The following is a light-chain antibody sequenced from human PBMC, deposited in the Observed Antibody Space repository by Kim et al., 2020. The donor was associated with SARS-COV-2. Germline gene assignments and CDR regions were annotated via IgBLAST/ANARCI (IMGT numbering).Light chain of an antibody. V-gene: IGLV1-47*01. Sequence: GQRGTISCSGSSSTIGSNYVYWYQQLPGPAPKLLIYRNNQRPSGVPDRFSGSKSGTSASLAISGLRSEDEADYYCATWDDSLSGWVFGGGTQLTVL. CDR3: ATWDDSLSGWV. CDR1: SSTIGSNY. CDR2: RNN. J-gene: IGLJ3*02.